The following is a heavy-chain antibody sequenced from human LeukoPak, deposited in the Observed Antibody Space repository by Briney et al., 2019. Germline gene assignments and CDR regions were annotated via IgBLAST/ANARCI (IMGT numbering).Heavy chain of an antibody. J-gene: IGHJ2*01. CDR1: GFTFSSYS. CDR2: ISSSSSTI. V-gene: IGHV3-48*04. D-gene: IGHD6-13*01. CDR3: ARDKIAAAATRLDWYFDL. Sequence: PGGSLRLSCAASGFTFSSYSMNWVRQAPGKGLEWVSYISSSSSTIYYADSVKGRFTISRDNAKNSLYLQMNSLRAEDTAVYYCARDKIAAAATRLDWYFDLWGRGTLVTVSS.